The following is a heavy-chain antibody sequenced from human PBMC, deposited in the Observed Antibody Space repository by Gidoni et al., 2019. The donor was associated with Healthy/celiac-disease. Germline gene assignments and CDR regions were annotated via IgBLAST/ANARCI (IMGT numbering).Heavy chain of an antibody. D-gene: IGHD3-3*01. Sequence: EVQLVESGGGLVQPGGSLRLSCAASGFTFSSYDMHWVRQATGKGLEWVSAIGTAGDPYYPGSVKGRFTISRENAKNSLYLQMNSLRAGDTAVYYCARVSAEWLYGMDVWGQGTTVTVSS. J-gene: IGHJ6*02. CDR3: ARVSAEWLYGMDV. CDR1: GFTFSSYD. V-gene: IGHV3-13*05. CDR2: IGTAGDP.